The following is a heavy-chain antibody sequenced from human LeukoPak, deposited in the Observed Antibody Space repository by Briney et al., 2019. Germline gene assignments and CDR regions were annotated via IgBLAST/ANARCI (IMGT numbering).Heavy chain of an antibody. V-gene: IGHV3-48*03. J-gene: IGHJ4*02. D-gene: IGHD3-16*01. CDR1: GFTFSIYE. CDR3: ARSGGNFDY. Sequence: GGSLRLSCAAPGFTFSIYEMNWVRQAPGKGLEWVSYISTGGTTIHYADSVKGRFTISRDNAKNSLYLQMNSLRAEDTAVYYCARSGGNFDYWGQGTLVTVSS. CDR2: ISTGGTTI.